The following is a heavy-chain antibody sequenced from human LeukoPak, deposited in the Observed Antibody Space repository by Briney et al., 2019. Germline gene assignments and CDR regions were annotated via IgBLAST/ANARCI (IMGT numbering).Heavy chain of an antibody. Sequence: ASVKVSCKASGYTFTSYDINWVRQATGQGLEWMGWMNPNSGSTGYAQKFQGRVTITGNTSISTAYMELSGLRSEDTAVYYCARGRSTGYPYYFEYWGQGTLVTVSS. CDR3: ARGRSTGYPYYFEY. J-gene: IGHJ4*02. D-gene: IGHD5-12*01. CDR2: MNPNSGST. V-gene: IGHV1-8*03. CDR1: GYTFTSYD.